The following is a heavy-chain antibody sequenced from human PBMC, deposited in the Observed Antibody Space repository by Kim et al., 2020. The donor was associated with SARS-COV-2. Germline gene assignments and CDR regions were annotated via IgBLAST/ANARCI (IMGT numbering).Heavy chain of an antibody. CDR1: GFTFSSYG. V-gene: IGHV3-30*18. CDR3: AKDLEYYDILTGDLRTVEYYYYGMYA. D-gene: IGHD3-9*01. Sequence: GGSLRLSCAASGFTFSSYGMHWVRQAPGKGLEWVAVISYDGSNKYYADSVKGRFTISRDNSKNTLYLQMNSLRAEDTAVYYCAKDLEYYDILTGDLRTVEYYYYGMYACGAGATVTLSS. CDR2: ISYDGSNK. J-gene: IGHJ6*02.